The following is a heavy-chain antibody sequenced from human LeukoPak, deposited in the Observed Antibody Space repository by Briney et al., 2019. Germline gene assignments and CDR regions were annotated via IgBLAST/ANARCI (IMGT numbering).Heavy chain of an antibody. CDR3: ARDLRIAAAGTLYYYGMDV. CDR2: IYYSGST. CDR1: GGSISSYY. Sequence: SETLSLTCTVSGGSISSYYWSWIRQPPGKGLEWIGYIYYSGSTNYNPSLKSRVTISVDTSKSQFSLKLSSVTAADTAVYYCARDLRIAAAGTLYYYGMDVWGQGTTVTVSS. V-gene: IGHV4-59*01. J-gene: IGHJ6*02. D-gene: IGHD6-13*01.